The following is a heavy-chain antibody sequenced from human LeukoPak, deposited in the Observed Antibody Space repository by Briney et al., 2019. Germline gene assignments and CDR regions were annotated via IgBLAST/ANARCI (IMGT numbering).Heavy chain of an antibody. CDR1: GGSISSGGYY. CDR2: IYYSGST. V-gene: IGHV4-31*03. Sequence: PSETLSLTCTVSGGSISSGGYYWSWIRQHPGKGLEWIGYIYYSGSTYYNPSLKSRVTISVDTSKNQFSLKLSSVTAADTAVYYCARSGPVRHYFDYWGRGTLVTVSS. CDR3: ARSGPVRHYFDY. J-gene: IGHJ4*02.